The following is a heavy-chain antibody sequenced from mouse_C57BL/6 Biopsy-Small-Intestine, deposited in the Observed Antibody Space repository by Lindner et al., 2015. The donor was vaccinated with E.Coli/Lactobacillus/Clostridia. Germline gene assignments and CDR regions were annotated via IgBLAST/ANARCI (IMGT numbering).Heavy chain of an antibody. Sequence: VQLQESGPELVKPGASVKISCKASGYAFSSSWMNWVKQRPGRGLEWIGRIYPGDGHTNYNGDFKGKATLTADKSSSTAYMELRSLTSEDSAVYFCARPFDGYYLDYWGQGTTLTVSS. D-gene: IGHD2-3*01. J-gene: IGHJ2*01. CDR3: ARPFDGYYLDY. V-gene: IGHV1-82*01. CDR1: GYAFSSSW. CDR2: IYPGDGHT.